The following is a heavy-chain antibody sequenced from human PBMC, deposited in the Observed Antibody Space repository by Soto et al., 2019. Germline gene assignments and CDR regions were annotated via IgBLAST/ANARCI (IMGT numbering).Heavy chain of an antibody. CDR1: GFTFSSYA. CDR3: AKLSSGWYSGIDY. J-gene: IGHJ4*02. D-gene: IGHD6-19*01. CDR2: ISGSGTTT. Sequence: EVQLLESGGGLVQPGGSLRLSCVVSGFTFSSYAMSWVRQAPGKGLEWVSTISGSGTTTYFADSVKGRFTFSRDNSKNTLSLQMNSLTAEDTAVYYCAKLSSGWYSGIDYWGQGTLVTVSS. V-gene: IGHV3-23*01.